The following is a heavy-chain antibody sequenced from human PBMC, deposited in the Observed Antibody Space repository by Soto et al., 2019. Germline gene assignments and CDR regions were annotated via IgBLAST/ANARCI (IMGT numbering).Heavy chain of an antibody. Sequence: ASVKVSCKASGYTFTSHGISWVRQAPGQGLEWMGWISAYNGNTNYAQKLQGRVTMTTDTSTSTAYMELRSLRPDDTAVYYCARDQEIVGATSDFDYWGQGTLVTVSS. D-gene: IGHD1-26*01. CDR3: ARDQEIVGATSDFDY. CDR2: ISAYNGNT. J-gene: IGHJ4*02. V-gene: IGHV1-18*01. CDR1: GYTFTSHG.